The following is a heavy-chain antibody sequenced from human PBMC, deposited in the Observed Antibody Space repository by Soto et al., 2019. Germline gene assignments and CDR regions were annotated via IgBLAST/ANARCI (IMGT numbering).Heavy chain of an antibody. CDR3: ARAGGYCSSTSCHNWFDP. CDR2: TYYSSKWYN. CDR1: GASVSSNIAA. V-gene: IGHV6-1*01. Sequence: SQTLSLTFAISGASVSSNIAAWNWIRQSPSRGLEWLGRTYYSSKWYNDYAVSVKSRITINPDTSKNQFSLQLNSVTPEDTAVYYCARAGGYCSSTSCHNWFDPWGQGTLVTVSS. J-gene: IGHJ5*02. D-gene: IGHD2-2*01.